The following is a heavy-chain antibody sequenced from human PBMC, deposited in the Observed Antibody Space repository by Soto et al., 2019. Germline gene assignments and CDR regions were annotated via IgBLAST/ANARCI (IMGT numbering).Heavy chain of an antibody. Sequence: EVQLVESGGGLVKPGGSLRLSCAASGFTFTNAWMSWVRQAPGKGLEWIGRITTKTDGGTTDFAAPVKGRFTISRENQKNPRNRKMNGLKTEDTAVYYCTTGVGAPWGQGTLVTVSS. CDR3: TTGVGAP. CDR1: GFTFTNAW. J-gene: IGHJ5*02. D-gene: IGHD3-3*01. CDR2: ITTKTDGGTT. V-gene: IGHV3-15*01.